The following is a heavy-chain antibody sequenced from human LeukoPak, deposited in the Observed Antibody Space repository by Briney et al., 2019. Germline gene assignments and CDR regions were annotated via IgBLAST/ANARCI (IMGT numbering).Heavy chain of an antibody. CDR2: ISPSGDIT. V-gene: IGHV3-23*01. J-gene: IGHJ4*02. Sequence: GGSLKLSCAASGFTFSNHGMNWVRQAPGKGLEWVSGISPSGDITYYADSVKGRFTISRDNSKNTLYLEVISLTAEDTAVYYCAKDDAWLRFGEWSQGTLVTVSS. CDR3: AKDDAWLRFGE. D-gene: IGHD3-10*01. CDR1: GFTFSNHG.